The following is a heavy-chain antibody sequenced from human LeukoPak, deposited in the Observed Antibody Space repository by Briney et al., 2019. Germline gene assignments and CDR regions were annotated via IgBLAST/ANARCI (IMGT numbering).Heavy chain of an antibody. D-gene: IGHD3-9*01. V-gene: IGHV4-61*02. CDR1: GGSISSGSYY. CDR2: IYTSGST. CDR3: ARDPWDYDILTGYYVNWFDP. Sequence: SETLSLTCTVSGGSISSGSYYWSWIRQPAGKGLEWIGRIYTSGSTNYNPSLESRVTISVDTSKNQFSLKLSSVTAADTAVYYCARDPWDYDILTGYYVNWFDPRGQGTLVTVSS. J-gene: IGHJ5*02.